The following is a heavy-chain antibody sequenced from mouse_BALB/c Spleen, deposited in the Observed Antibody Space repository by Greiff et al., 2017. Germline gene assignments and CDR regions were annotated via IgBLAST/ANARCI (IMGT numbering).Heavy chain of an antibody. CDR2: IYPGDGDT. J-gene: IGHJ4*01. CDR3: AKKDDYLYAMDY. D-gene: IGHD2-4*01. V-gene: IGHV1-80*01. Sequence: QVQLQHSGAELVRPGSSVKISCKASGYAFSSYWMNWVKQRPGQGLEWIGQIYPGDGDTNYNGKFKGKATLTADKSSSKAYMQLSSLTSEDSAVYFCAKKDDYLYAMDYWGQGTSVTVSS. CDR1: GYAFSSYW.